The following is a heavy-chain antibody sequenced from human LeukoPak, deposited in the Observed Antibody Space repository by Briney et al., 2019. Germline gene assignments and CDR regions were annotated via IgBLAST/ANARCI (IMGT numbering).Heavy chain of an antibody. D-gene: IGHD2-15*01. CDR1: GFTFSSYG. CDR3: VGVVAAVLWYAFDI. Sequence: GGSLRLSCAASGFTFSSYGMHWVRQAPGKGLEWVSSISSSSSYIYYADSVKGRFTISRDNAKNSLYLQMNSLRAEDTAVYYCVGVVAAVLWYAFDIWGQGTMVTVSS. J-gene: IGHJ3*02. CDR2: ISSSSSYI. V-gene: IGHV3-21*01.